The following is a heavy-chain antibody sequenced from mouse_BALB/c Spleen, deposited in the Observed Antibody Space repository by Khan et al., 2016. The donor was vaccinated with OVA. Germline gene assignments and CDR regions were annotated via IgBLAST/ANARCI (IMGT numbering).Heavy chain of an antibody. J-gene: IGHJ1*01. CDR3: VRRGNYYGSFYWYFDV. Sequence: QVQLKESGPGLVAPSQSLSITCTVSEFSLNNYDISWVRQPPGEGLEWLGVIWTGGGTNYNSAFMSRLSISKDNSKSQVFLKMNSLQSDDTAIYYCVRRGNYYGSFYWYFDVWGAGTTVTVSS. CDR1: EFSLNNYD. D-gene: IGHD1-1*01. V-gene: IGHV2-9-2*01. CDR2: IWTGGGT.